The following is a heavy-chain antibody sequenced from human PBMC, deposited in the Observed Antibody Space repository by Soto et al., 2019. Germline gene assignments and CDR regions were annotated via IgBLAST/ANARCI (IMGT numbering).Heavy chain of an antibody. D-gene: IGHD2-2*01. Sequence: QVQLVQSGAEVKKPGSSVKVSCKASGGTFSSHAISWVRQAPGQGPEWMGGIMPVFGTTNYAQKFQGRVTSTADESTSTAYMELSSLRSEDTAVYYCARSGYCLSSSCPPDFWGQGTLVTVSS. V-gene: IGHV1-69*12. CDR2: IMPVFGTT. CDR3: ARSGYCLSSSCPPDF. J-gene: IGHJ4*02. CDR1: GGTFSSHA.